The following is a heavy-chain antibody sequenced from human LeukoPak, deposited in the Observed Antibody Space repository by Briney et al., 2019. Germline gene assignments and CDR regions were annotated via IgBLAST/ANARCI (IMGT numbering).Heavy chain of an antibody. CDR2: ISYDGSDT. Sequence: GGSLRLSCAASGFTFSSYGMHWVRQAPGKGLDWVAVISYDGSDTYYADSVKGRFTISRDDSKNTLYLQMNSLRAEDTAVYYCAKFTRTLVRGALVNWGQGTLVTVSS. V-gene: IGHV3-30*18. CDR3: AKFTRTLVRGALVN. J-gene: IGHJ4*02. CDR1: GFTFSSYG. D-gene: IGHD3-10*01.